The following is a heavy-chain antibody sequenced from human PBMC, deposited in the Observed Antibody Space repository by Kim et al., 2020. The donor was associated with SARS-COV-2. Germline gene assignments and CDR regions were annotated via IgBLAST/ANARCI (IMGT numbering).Heavy chain of an antibody. V-gene: IGHV3-73*01. CDR2: IRSKANSYAT. CDR3: VLVVSAGGRRFDP. CDR1: GFTFSGSA. Sequence: GGSLRLSCAASGFTFSGSAMHWVRQASGKGLEWVGRIRSKANSYATAYAASVKGRFTISRDDSKNTAYLQMNSLKTEDTAVYYCVLVVSAGGRRFDPWGQGTLVTVSS. J-gene: IGHJ5*02. D-gene: IGHD2-2*01.